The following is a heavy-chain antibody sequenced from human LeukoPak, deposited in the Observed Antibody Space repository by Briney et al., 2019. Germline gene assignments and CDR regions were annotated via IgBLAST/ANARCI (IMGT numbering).Heavy chain of an antibody. J-gene: IGHJ4*02. V-gene: IGHV3-21*01. Sequence: PGGSLRLSCAASGFTFSSYSMNWVRQAPGKGLEWVSSISSSSSYIYYADSVKGRFTISRDNAKNSLYLQMNSLRAEDTAVYYCARDLGEERGLDYWGQGTLVTVSS. CDR3: ARDLGEERGLDY. CDR2: ISSSSSYI. CDR1: GFTFSSYS. D-gene: IGHD3-10*01.